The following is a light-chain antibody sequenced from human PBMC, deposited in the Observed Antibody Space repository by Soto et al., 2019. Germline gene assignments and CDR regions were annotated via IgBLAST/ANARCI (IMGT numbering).Light chain of an antibody. CDR2: EVV. J-gene: IGLJ2*01. Sequence: QSALTQPASVSGSPGQSITIFCTGTSSDFGYDSVSWYQQHPDKAPKLLIYEVVNRPSGISSRFSASKSGNTASLTISGLQADDEADYYCTSFTTTEVIFGGGTKLTVL. V-gene: IGLV2-14*01. CDR1: SSDFGYDS. CDR3: TSFTTTEVI.